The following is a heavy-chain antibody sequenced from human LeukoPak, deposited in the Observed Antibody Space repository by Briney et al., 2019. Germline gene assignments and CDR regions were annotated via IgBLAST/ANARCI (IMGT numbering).Heavy chain of an antibody. Sequence: SETLSLTCTLSGGSISSSGYYWGWIRQPPGKGLEWIGSIYYSGSNYYNPSLKSRVTISVDTSKNQFSLKLSSVTAADTAVYYCARLLPVAGTWFDPWGQGTLVTVSS. J-gene: IGHJ5*02. CDR1: GGSISSSGYY. CDR2: IYYSGSN. V-gene: IGHV4-39*01. D-gene: IGHD6-19*01. CDR3: ARLLPVAGTWFDP.